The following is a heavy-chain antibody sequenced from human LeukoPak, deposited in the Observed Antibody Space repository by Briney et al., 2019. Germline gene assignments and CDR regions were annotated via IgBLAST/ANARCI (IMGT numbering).Heavy chain of an antibody. D-gene: IGHD5-12*01. CDR2: IIPIFGTA. CDR1: GGTFSSYA. V-gene: IGHV1-69*13. J-gene: IGHJ4*02. Sequence: ASVTVSCKASGGTFSSYAISWVRQAPGQGLEWMGGIIPIFGTANYAQKFQGRVTITADESTSTAYMELSSLRSEDTAVYYCASNGGYVGYYFDYWGQGTLVTVSS. CDR3: ASNGGYVGYYFDY.